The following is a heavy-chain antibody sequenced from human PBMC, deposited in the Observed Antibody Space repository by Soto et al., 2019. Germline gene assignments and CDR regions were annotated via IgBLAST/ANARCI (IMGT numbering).Heavy chain of an antibody. V-gene: IGHV4-31*03. CDR2: MCYSGST. J-gene: IGHJ3*02. D-gene: IGHD4-17*01. CDR3: ASRDYGYTFNI. CDR1: GGSVTGGGFC. Sequence: QVQLQESGPGLVKPSQTLSLTCTVSGGSVTGGGFCWSWIRQHPGEGLEFIGYMCYSGSTNYNPSPKSRVAISIDTSKNPFSLTVTFVTGADTAVYYCASRDYGYTFNIWGQGTMVTVSS.